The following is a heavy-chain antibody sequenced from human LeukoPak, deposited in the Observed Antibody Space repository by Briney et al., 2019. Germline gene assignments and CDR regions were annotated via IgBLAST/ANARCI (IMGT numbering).Heavy chain of an antibody. Sequence: PSETLSLTCTVSGGSISSSSYYWGWIRQPPGKGLEWIGGIYYSGSTYYNPSLKSRVTISVDTSKNQFSLKLSSVTAADTAVYYCARDYYDSSGYYYMLDYWGQGTLVTVSS. CDR2: IYYSGST. V-gene: IGHV4-39*07. D-gene: IGHD3-22*01. CDR3: ARDYYDSSGYYYMLDY. CDR1: GGSISSSSYY. J-gene: IGHJ4*02.